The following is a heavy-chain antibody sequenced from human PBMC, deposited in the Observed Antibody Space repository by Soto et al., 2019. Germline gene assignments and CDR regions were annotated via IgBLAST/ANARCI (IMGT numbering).Heavy chain of an antibody. CDR3: ARDWGHYYGSGSFPSPHPSDI. D-gene: IGHD3-10*01. Sequence: QVQLVQSGAEVKKPGASVKVSCKASGYTFTDYYLHWVRQAPGQGLEWMGWINPNSGGTHYAQKFQGWVTMTREPSITTAYLELNRLTSDDTAVYYCARDWGHYYGSGSFPSPHPSDIWGQGTLVTVSS. V-gene: IGHV1-2*04. CDR1: GYTFTDYY. J-gene: IGHJ4*02. CDR2: INPNSGGT.